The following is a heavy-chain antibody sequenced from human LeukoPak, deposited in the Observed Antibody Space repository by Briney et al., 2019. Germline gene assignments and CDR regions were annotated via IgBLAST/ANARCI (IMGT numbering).Heavy chain of an antibody. Sequence: PGRSLRLSRAASGFTHDDYAMHCVRQAPGKGLEWVSLISWDGGSTYYADSVKGRFTISRDNSKNSLYLQMNSLRAEDTALYYCAKATRDIVDGPMDVWGKGTTVTVSS. J-gene: IGHJ6*03. CDR1: GFTHDDYA. CDR2: ISWDGGST. D-gene: IGHD2-15*01. CDR3: AKATRDIVDGPMDV. V-gene: IGHV3-43D*03.